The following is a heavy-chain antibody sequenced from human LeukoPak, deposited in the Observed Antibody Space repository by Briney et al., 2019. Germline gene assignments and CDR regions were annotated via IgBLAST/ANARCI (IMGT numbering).Heavy chain of an antibody. CDR3: GREVDEAFDI. J-gene: IGHJ3*02. CDR2: ISENSKDI. V-gene: IGHV3-21*01. Sequence: KSGGSLRLSCVASGLTISSYSMNWVRQAPGKGLEWVSSISENSKDIFYVDSVKGRFTISRDNAKNSLYLQMNSLRADDTAVYYCGREVDEAFDIWGQGTMVTVSS. CDR1: GLTISSYS.